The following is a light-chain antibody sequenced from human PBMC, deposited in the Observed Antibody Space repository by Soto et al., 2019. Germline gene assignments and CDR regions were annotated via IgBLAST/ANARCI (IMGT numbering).Light chain of an antibody. Sequence: DIQMTQSHSTLSASVGDRVTITCRASQSISSWLAWYQKKPGKAPKLLIYNASGLESGVPSRFSGSGSGTDVTLTISSLQPDDFSTYYCQQYESYSPLTCGGGTKVEIK. V-gene: IGKV1-5*03. J-gene: IGKJ4*01. CDR1: QSISSW. CDR2: NAS. CDR3: QQYESYSPLT.